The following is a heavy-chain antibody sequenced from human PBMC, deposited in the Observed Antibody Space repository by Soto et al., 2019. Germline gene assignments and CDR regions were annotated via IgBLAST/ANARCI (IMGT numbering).Heavy chain of an antibody. J-gene: IGHJ4*02. CDR3: AIADYGDDDY. CDR2: IKAYSGNT. V-gene: IGHV1-18*01. Sequence: GPGSKKPGASVKVSCKASGYTFATSTISWGPQAPGQGPEWMGWIKAYSGNTNYAQKLQGRLTMTTDTSTSTAYMELRSLTTDDTAIYYCAIADYGDDDYWGQGTLVTVSS. D-gene: IGHD4-17*01. CDR1: GYTFATST.